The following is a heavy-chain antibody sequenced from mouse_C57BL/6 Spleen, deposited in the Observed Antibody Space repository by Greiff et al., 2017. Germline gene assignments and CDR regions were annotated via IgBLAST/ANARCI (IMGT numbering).Heavy chain of an antibody. CDR3: ARDYCNYDYYAMDY. D-gene: IGHD2-1*01. CDR1: GYAFSSSW. CDR2: IYPGDGDT. Sequence: VQLQQSGPELVKPGASVKISCKASGYAFSSSWMNWVKQRPGKGLEWIGRIYPGDGDTNYNGKFKGKATLTADKSSSTAYMQLSSLTSEDSAVYFCARDYCNYDYYAMDYWGQGTSVTVSS. V-gene: IGHV1-82*01. J-gene: IGHJ4*01.